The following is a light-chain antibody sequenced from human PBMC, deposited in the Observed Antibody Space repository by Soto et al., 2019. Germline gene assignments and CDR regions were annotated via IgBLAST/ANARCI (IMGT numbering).Light chain of an antibody. Sequence: EIVMTQSPATLAVSPGETATLSCRASESVSSNLAWYQQNPGQAPRLLIYGSSVRATGVPDRFSGSGSGTEFTLTISSLQSEDFAVYYCQQYNSWPRAFGQGTKVDI. CDR1: ESVSSN. J-gene: IGKJ1*01. V-gene: IGKV3-15*01. CDR3: QQYNSWPRA. CDR2: GSS.